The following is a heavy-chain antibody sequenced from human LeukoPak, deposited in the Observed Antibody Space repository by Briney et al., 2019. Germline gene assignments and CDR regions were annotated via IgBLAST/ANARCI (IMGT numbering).Heavy chain of an antibody. Sequence: GGSLRLSCAASGFTLSSYWMSWVRQAPGKGLEWVANIKQDGSEKYYVDSVRGRFTISIDNAKNSLYLQMNSLRAEDTAVYYCASDRDYCDSSGYFFDYWGQGTLVTVYS. CDR2: IKQDGSEK. CDR3: ASDRDYCDSSGYFFDY. CDR1: GFTLSSYW. V-gene: IGHV3-7*01. D-gene: IGHD3-22*01. J-gene: IGHJ4*02.